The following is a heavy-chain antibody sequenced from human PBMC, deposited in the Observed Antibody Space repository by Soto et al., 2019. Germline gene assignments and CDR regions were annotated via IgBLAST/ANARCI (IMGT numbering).Heavy chain of an antibody. CDR1: GFPLCSHA. Sequence: GGSLRLSFSAPGFPLCSHASGWVPQAPGKGLEWVSAISGSGGSTYYADSVKGRFTISRDNSKNTLYLLMNSLRAEDTAVYYCAKDPNAGCMDVWGQGTTVTVSS. CDR2: ISGSGGST. J-gene: IGHJ6*02. CDR3: AKDPNAGCMDV. D-gene: IGHD2-8*01. V-gene: IGHV3-23*01.